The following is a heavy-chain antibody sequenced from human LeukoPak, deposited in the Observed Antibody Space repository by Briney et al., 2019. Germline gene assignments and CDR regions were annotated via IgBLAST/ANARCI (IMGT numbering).Heavy chain of an antibody. D-gene: IGHD3-3*01. Sequence: GASVKVSCKASGGTFSSYAISWVRQAPGQGLEWMGRITPILGIANYAQKFQGRVTITADKSTSTAYMELSSLRSEDTAVYYCAREGRRHYDFWSGYYTESSNHPLAYWGQGALVTVSS. CDR1: GGTFSSYA. CDR2: ITPILGIA. V-gene: IGHV1-69*04. CDR3: AREGRRHYDFWSGYYTESSNHPLAY. J-gene: IGHJ4*02.